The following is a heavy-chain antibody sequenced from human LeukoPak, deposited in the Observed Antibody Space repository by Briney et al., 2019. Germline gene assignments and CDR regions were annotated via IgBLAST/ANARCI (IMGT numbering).Heavy chain of an antibody. V-gene: IGHV4-39*01. J-gene: IGHJ4*02. CDR2: INYSGTT. CDR3: ARLFDS. CDR1: GGAITNDNFD. Sequence: PSETLSLTCTVSGGAITNDNFDWGWVRQPPGKGLEWVVSINYSGTTYYNPSLRSRLSISVDTSRTQFFLTLNSVTAADTAVYYCARLFDSWGRGILVTVSS.